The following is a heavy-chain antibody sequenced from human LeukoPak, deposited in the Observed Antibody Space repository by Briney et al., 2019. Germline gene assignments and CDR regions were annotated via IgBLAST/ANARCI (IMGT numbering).Heavy chain of an antibody. CDR2: FYHSGSV. Sequence: SETLSLTCAVSGYSISSGYYWGWIRQPPGKGLEWIGSFYHSGSVYYNPSLKSRITISVDTTKNQFSLKLWSVTAAATAVYFCSRPVGLRITTGYDAFDIWGQGTMVTVSS. V-gene: IGHV4-38-2*01. J-gene: IGHJ3*02. CDR1: GYSISSGYY. D-gene: IGHD3-22*01. CDR3: SRPVGLRITTGYDAFDI.